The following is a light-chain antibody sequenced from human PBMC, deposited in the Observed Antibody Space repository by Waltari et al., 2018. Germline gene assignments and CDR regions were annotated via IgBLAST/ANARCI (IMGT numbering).Light chain of an antibody. V-gene: IGKV1-5*03. CDR3: QQYYSIPYT. J-gene: IGKJ2*01. CDR1: QSISSW. Sequence: DIQMTQSPSTLSASVGDRVTITCRASQSISSWLAWYQQKPGKAPKLLIYKASSLESGVPSRFSGSGSGTEFTLTISSLQPDDFATYYCQQYYSIPYTFGPGTKLEIK. CDR2: KAS.